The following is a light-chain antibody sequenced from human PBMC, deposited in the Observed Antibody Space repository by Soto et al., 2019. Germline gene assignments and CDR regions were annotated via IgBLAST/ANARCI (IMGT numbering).Light chain of an antibody. V-gene: IGKV3-15*01. J-gene: IGKJ2*01. CDR3: QQYNTWPPST. CDR2: GAS. Sequence: EIVMTQSPATLSVSPGERATLSCRASQSVSSNLAWYQQKPGQAPRLLIYGASTRPTGIPARFSGSGSGTEFTLTISSLQSEDFSVYYCQQYNTWPPSTFGQGPKLQIK. CDR1: QSVSSN.